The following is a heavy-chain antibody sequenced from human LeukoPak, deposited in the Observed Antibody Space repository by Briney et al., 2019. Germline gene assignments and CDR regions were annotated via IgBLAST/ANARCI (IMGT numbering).Heavy chain of an antibody. J-gene: IGHJ4*02. CDR3: ARAKYYDSSGYPLDY. Sequence: ASVKVSCKASGYTFTSYDINWVRQATGHGLEWMGWMNPNSGNTGYAQKFQGRVTITRNTSISTAYMELSSLRSEDTAVYYCARAKYYDSSGYPLDYWGQGTLVTVSS. CDR2: MNPNSGNT. CDR1: GYTFTSYD. V-gene: IGHV1-8*03. D-gene: IGHD3-22*01.